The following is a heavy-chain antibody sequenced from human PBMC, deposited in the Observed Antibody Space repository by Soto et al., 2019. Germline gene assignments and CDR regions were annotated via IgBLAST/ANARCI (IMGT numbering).Heavy chain of an antibody. CDR3: ARADSRGWSPFDY. D-gene: IGHD6-19*01. Sequence: EVQLVESGGGLVQPGGSLRLSCAASGFTFSSYWMSWVRQAPGKGLEWVANIKQDGSEKYYVDSVKGRFTISRDNAKNSLYLQMNSLRAEDTAVYYCARADSRGWSPFDYWGQGTLVTVSS. CDR2: IKQDGSEK. J-gene: IGHJ4*02. CDR1: GFTFSSYW. V-gene: IGHV3-7*05.